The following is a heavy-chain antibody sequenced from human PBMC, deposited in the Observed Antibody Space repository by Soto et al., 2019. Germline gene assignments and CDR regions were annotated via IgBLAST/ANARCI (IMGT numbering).Heavy chain of an antibody. Sequence: GGSLRLSCAASGFTFSSYWMSWVRQAPGKGLEWVANIKQDGSEKYYVGSVKGRFTISRDNAKNSLYLQMNSLRAEDTAVYYCARQSQDFWSGYSWFDPWGQGTLVTVSS. J-gene: IGHJ5*02. CDR1: GFTFSSYW. V-gene: IGHV3-7*01. D-gene: IGHD3-3*01. CDR3: ARQSQDFWSGYSWFDP. CDR2: IKQDGSEK.